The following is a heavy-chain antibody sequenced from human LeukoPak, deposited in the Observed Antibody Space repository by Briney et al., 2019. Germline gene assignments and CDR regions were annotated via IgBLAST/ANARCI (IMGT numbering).Heavy chain of an antibody. V-gene: IGHV4-34*01. Sequence: SETLSLTCAVYGGSFSGYYWSWIRQPPGKGLEWIGEINHSGSTNYNPSLKSRVTISVDTSKNQFSLKLSSVTAADTAVYYCANTLRISGLDYWGQGTLVTVSS. CDR3: ANTLRISGLDY. D-gene: IGHD3-10*01. CDR1: GGSFSGYY. J-gene: IGHJ4*02. CDR2: INHSGST.